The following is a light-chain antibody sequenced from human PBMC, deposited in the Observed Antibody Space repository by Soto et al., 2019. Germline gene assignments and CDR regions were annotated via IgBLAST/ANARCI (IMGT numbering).Light chain of an antibody. CDR1: QSISNY. V-gene: IGKV1-5*03. Sequence: ITQSRSSLSASVRERFTISCRASQSISNYLNWYQQKPGKAPKLLISKASSLESGVPSRFSGSGSGTEFTLTISSLQPDDFATYYCQQYNSYRAFGQGTKVDI. J-gene: IGKJ1*01. CDR2: KAS. CDR3: QQYNSYRA.